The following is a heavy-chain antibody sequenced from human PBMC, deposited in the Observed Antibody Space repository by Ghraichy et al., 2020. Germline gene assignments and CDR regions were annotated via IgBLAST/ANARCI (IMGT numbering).Heavy chain of an antibody. CDR1: GFTFSSYA. D-gene: IGHD3-10*01. CDR3: AKEWGYYYGSGSHFDY. CDR2: ISGSGGST. Sequence: GGSLRLSCAASGFTFSSYAMSWVRQAPGKGLEWVSAISGSGGSTYYADSVKGRFTISRDNSKNTLYLQMNSLRAEDTAVYYCAKEWGYYYGSGSHFDYWGQGTLVTVSS. J-gene: IGHJ4*02. V-gene: IGHV3-23*01.